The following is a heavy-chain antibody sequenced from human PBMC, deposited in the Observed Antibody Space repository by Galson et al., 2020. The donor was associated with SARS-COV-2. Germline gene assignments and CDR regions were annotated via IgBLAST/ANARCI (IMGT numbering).Heavy chain of an antibody. CDR1: GFTFSGYS. V-gene: IGHV3-21*01. J-gene: IGHJ6*03. CDR2: ISSSSSYI. D-gene: IGHD6-6*01. CDR3: ARVGSSSAVNYYYYYMDG. Sequence: ETLSLTCAASGFTFSGYSMSWVRQAPGKGLEWVSSISSSSSYIYYADSVKGRFPISRDNAKNSLYLQMNSLRADDTAVYYCARVGSSSAVNYYYYYMDGWGKGTTVTVSS.